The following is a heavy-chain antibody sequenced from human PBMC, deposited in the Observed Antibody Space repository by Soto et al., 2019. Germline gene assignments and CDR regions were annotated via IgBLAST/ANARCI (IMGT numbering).Heavy chain of an antibody. V-gene: IGHV3-33*01. CDR2: IWYDGSNK. Sequence: QVQLVESGGGVVQPGRSLRLSCAASGFTFSSYGMHWVRQAPGKGMEWVAVIWYDGSNKYYADSVKGRFTISRDNSKNTLYLQMNSLRAEDTAVYYCARAIDYYDSSCYYGYWGQGTLVTVSS. J-gene: IGHJ4*02. CDR1: GFTFSSYG. CDR3: ARAIDYYDSSCYYGY. D-gene: IGHD3-22*01.